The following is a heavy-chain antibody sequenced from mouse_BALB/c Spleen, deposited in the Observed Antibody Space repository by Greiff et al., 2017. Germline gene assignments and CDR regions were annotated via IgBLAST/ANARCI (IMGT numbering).Heavy chain of an antibody. CDR1: GFNIKDTY. CDR2: IDPANGNT. J-gene: IGHJ1*01. D-gene: IGHD1-1*01. CDR3: ALITTVESWYFDV. V-gene: IGHV14-3*02. Sequence: EVKLQESGAELVKPGASVKLSCTASGFNIKDTYMHWVKQRPEHGLEWIGRIDPANGNTKYDPKFQGRATITADTSSNTAYLQLSSLTSEDTAVYYCALITTVESWYFDVWGAGTTVTVSS.